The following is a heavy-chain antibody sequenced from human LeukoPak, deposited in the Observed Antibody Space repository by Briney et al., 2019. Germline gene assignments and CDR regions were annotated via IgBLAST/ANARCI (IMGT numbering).Heavy chain of an antibody. Sequence: SVKVSCKASGGTFSSYAISWVRQAPGQGLEWMGGIIPIFGTANYAQKFQGRVTITADKSTSTAYMELSSLRSEDTAVYYCARGPYDILTGYYPFYYYYMDVWGKGTTVTVSS. D-gene: IGHD3-9*01. V-gene: IGHV1-69*06. J-gene: IGHJ6*03. CDR2: IIPIFGTA. CDR3: ARGPYDILTGYYPFYYYYMDV. CDR1: GGTFSSYA.